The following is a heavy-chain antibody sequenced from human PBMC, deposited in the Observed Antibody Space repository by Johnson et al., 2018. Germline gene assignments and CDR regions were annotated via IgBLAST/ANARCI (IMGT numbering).Heavy chain of an antibody. V-gene: IGHV4-59*01. Sequence: QVQLVESGPGLVKPSETLSLTCTVSGGSISSYYWSGIRQPPGKGLEWIGYIYYSGSTNYNPSLKSRVTISGDPSQNQFSLKLGSVTAADTAGYYCARGSDTAMENYYYSYKDVWGKGTTVTVSS. CDR3: ARGSDTAMENYYYSYKDV. CDR1: GGSISSYY. CDR2: IYYSGST. J-gene: IGHJ6*03. D-gene: IGHD5-18*01.